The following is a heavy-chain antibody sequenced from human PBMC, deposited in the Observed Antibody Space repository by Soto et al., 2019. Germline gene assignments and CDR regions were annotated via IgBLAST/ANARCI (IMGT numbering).Heavy chain of an antibody. CDR2: TYYRSKWYN. CDR1: GDSVSSNSAA. V-gene: IGHV6-1*01. Sequence: SQTLSLTCAISGDSVSSNSAAWNWIRQSPSRGLEWLGRTYYRSKWYNDYAVSVKSRITINPDTSKNQFSLQLNSVTPEDTAVYYCARVPRGPHCSSTSCYSWFDPWRQGTLVTVSS. J-gene: IGHJ5*02. CDR3: ARVPRGPHCSSTSCYSWFDP. D-gene: IGHD2-2*01.